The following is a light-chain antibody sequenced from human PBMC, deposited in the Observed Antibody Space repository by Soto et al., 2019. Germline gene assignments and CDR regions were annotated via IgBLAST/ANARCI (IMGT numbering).Light chain of an antibody. J-gene: IGLJ3*02. V-gene: IGLV2-8*01. CDR2: QVN. CDR3: TSYSGVNQVL. CDR1: SSDVGNYNY. Sequence: QSALTQPPSASGSPGQSVTISCTGTSSDVGNYNYVSWYQQHPGKAPRLMIYQVNKRPSGVPDRFSGSKSGNTASLTVSGLQAEDEADYYCTSYSGVNQVLFGGGTKL.